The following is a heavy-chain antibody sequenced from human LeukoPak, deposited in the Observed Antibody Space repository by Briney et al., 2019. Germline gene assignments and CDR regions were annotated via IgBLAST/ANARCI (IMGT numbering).Heavy chain of an antibody. J-gene: IGHJ4*02. Sequence: GGSLSLSCAASGFNFSSYWMSWVRQAPGKGLEWVANIKQDGSEKYYVDSVKRRFTISRDNAKNSLYLQMNSLRAEDTAVYYCAREYNWNYEYYFDYWGQGTLVTVSS. D-gene: IGHD1-7*01. CDR3: AREYNWNYEYYFDY. CDR2: IKQDGSEK. V-gene: IGHV3-7*01. CDR1: GFNFSSYW.